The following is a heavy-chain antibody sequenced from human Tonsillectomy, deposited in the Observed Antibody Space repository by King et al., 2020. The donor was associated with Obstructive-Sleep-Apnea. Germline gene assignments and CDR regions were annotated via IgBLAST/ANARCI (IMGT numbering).Heavy chain of an antibody. CDR1: GFTFDDYA. D-gene: IGHD3-10*01. J-gene: IGHJ6*02. Sequence: VQLVESGGGLVQPGRSLRLSCAVSGFTFDDYAMHLVRQAPGNGLEWVSGISWNSGTIGCVDSVKGRFTISRDNAKNSLYLQMNSLRAEATALYYCVKGDYGSGQSGGDVWGQGTTVTVSS. CDR2: ISWNSGTI. CDR3: VKGDYGSGQSGGDV. V-gene: IGHV3-9*01.